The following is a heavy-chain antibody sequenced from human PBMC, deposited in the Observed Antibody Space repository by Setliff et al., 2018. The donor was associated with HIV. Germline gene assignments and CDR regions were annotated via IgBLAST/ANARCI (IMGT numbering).Heavy chain of an antibody. V-gene: IGHV4-34*01. D-gene: IGHD2-8*02. Sequence: PSETLSLTCAVYGGSFSGYYWSWIRQSPGRGLEWIGEINHSGVTYYNPSLKSRAAISADKSKNQFSLRLGSGTAANTAVYYCGIGGYCAATPWFRIFGHWGQGSRVTVSS. J-gene: IGHJ4*02. CDR3: GIGGYCAATPWFRIFGH. CDR1: GGSFSGYY. CDR2: INHSGVT.